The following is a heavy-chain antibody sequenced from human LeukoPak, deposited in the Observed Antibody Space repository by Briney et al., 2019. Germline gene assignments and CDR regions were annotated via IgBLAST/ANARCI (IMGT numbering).Heavy chain of an antibody. V-gene: IGHV3-7*01. J-gene: IGHJ4*02. CDR2: INQGGSEK. Sequence: QPGGSLRLSCAASGFTFSNYWMNWVRQAPGKGLEWVANINQGGSEKYYVDSVKGRFTISRDNAKNSLYLQMNSLRAEDTAVYYCAREGRSGWYLDYWGQGTPVTVSS. CDR3: AREGRSGWYLDY. D-gene: IGHD6-19*01. CDR1: GFTFSNYW.